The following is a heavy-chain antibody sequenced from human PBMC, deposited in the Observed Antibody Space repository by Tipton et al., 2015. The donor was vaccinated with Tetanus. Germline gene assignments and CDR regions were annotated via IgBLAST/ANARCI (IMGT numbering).Heavy chain of an antibody. CDR2: IYYNTGGT. CDR1: GGSISSGGYF. J-gene: IGHJ4*02. CDR3: ARGDPTNEPLNY. V-gene: IGHV4-31*03. D-gene: IGHD1-1*01. Sequence: LRLSCTVSGGSISSGGYFWSWIRQLPGKGLEWIGYIYYNTGGTYYNPSLKSRVTTSVDTSKNQFSLKLYSVTAADTAVYYCARGDPTNEPLNYWGQGTLVTVSS.